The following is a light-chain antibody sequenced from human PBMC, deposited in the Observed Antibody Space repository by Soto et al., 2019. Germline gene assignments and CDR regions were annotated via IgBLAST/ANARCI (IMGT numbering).Light chain of an antibody. CDR3: PQSGSSPI. Sequence: EIVLTQSPGTLSLSPGERATLSCRASQSVSSSYLAWYQQKPGQAPRLLIYGASSRATGIPDRFSGSGSGTDFTLTISRLEPEDFAVYYCPQSGSSPIFGGGTKVEIK. CDR1: QSVSSSY. V-gene: IGKV3-20*01. J-gene: IGKJ4*01. CDR2: GAS.